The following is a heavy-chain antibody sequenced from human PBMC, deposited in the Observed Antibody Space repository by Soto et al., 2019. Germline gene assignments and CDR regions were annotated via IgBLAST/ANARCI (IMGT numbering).Heavy chain of an antibody. CDR2: MNPNSGNT. CDR3: ARCSSGWYVDYYYMDV. D-gene: IGHD6-19*01. Sequence: ASVKVSCKGSGYTFTGYDINWVRQATGQGLEWMGWMNPNSGNTGYAQKFQGRVTMTRNTSISTAYMELSSLRSEDTAVYYCARCSSGWYVDYYYMDVWGKGTTVTVSS. J-gene: IGHJ6*03. CDR1: GYTFTGYD. V-gene: IGHV1-8*01.